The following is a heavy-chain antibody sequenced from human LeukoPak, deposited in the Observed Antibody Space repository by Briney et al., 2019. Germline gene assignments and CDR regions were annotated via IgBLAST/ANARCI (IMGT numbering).Heavy chain of an antibody. J-gene: IGHJ4*02. CDR1: GFTFSSYW. V-gene: IGHV3-7*01. CDR2: IKPDGSEE. Sequence: GGSLRLSCAASGFTFSSYWMSWVRQAPGKGLEWVANIKPDGSEEYYVDTVKGRFTISRDNAENSLFLQMNSLRADDTAVYYCARDDGIRTVDYWGQGTLVTVHS. CDR3: ARDDGIRTVDY.